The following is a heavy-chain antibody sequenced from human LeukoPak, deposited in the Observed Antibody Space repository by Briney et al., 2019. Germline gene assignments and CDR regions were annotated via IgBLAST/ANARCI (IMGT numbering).Heavy chain of an antibody. CDR1: SYTFNNYY. D-gene: IGHD3-9*01. J-gene: IGHJ6*04. V-gene: IGHV1-18*01. CDR2: ISVYNGNT. CDR3: ARVGYDILTGYYRYGMDV. Sequence: ASVKVSCKASSYTFNNYYITWVRQAPGQGLEWMGWISVYNGNTNYVQKFQGRVTITRDTSASTAYMELSSLRSEDTAVYYCARVGYDILTGYYRYGMDVWGKGTTVTVSS.